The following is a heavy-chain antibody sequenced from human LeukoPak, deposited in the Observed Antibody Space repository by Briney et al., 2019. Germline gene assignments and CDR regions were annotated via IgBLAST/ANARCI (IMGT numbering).Heavy chain of an antibody. CDR3: ARGCSSCPGDY. D-gene: IGHD6-13*01. V-gene: IGHV1-3*01. CDR2: INAGNGNT. CDR1: GYTFTSYA. J-gene: IGHJ4*02. Sequence: GASVKVSCKASGYTFTSYAMHWVRQAPGQRLEWMGWINAGNGNTKYSQKFLGRVTITRDTSASTAYMELRSLRSDDTAVYYCARGCSSCPGDYWGQGTLVTVSS.